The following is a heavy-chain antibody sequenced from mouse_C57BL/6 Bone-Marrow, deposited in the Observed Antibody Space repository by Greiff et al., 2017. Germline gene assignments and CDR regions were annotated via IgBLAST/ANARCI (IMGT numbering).Heavy chain of an antibody. CDR2: IDPENGDT. J-gene: IGHJ3*01. D-gene: IGHD2-3*01. CDR1: GFNIKDDY. CDR3: TTLSYDGYYGEVFAY. V-gene: IGHV14-4*01. Sequence: EVQLQQSGAELVRPGASVKLSCTASGFNIKDDYMHWVQQRPEQGLEWIGWIDPENGDTEYASKFQGKATITADTSSNTAYLQLSSLTSEDTAVYYCTTLSYDGYYGEVFAYWGQGTLVTVSA.